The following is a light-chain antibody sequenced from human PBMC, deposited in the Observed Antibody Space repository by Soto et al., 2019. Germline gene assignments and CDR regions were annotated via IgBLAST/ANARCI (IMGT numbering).Light chain of an antibody. V-gene: IGLV2-11*01. CDR2: DVY. Sequence: QSVLTQPRSVSGSPGQSVTMSCTGTSSDVGGYEYVSWYQQHTDKAPTLLIYDVYKRPSGVPHRFSGSKSGNTASLTVSGLQAEDEAEYYCCSYAGSYNFVVFGGGTKLTVL. J-gene: IGLJ2*01. CDR3: CSYAGSYNFVV. CDR1: SSDVGGYEY.